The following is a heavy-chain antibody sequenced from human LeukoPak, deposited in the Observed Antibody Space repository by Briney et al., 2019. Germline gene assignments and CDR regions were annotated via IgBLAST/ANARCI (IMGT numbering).Heavy chain of an antibody. V-gene: IGHV1-2*02. CDR3: AREGSELERRWYFGY. CDR1: GYTFTGYY. J-gene: IGHJ4*02. Sequence: GASVKVSCKASGYTFTGYYMHWVRQAPGQGLEWMGWINPNSGGTNYAQKFQGRVTMTRDTSISTAYMELSRLRSDDTAVYYCAREGSELERRWYFGYWGQGILVTVSS. CDR2: INPNSGGT. D-gene: IGHD1-1*01.